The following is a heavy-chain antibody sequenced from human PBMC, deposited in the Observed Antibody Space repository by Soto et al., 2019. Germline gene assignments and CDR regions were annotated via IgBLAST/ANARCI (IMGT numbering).Heavy chain of an antibody. CDR2: VYPGDSHT. V-gene: IGHV5-51*01. CDR1: GYSFSSHW. J-gene: IGHJ6*02. Sequence: GESLKISCKGSGYSFSSHWIGWVRQMPGKGLEWMGIVYPGDSHTRYSPSFQGQVTISADKSISTAYLQWSSLKASDTAMYYCAGGGVRGVITRTRDYYGMDVWGQGTTVTVSS. CDR3: AGGGVRGVITRTRDYYGMDV. D-gene: IGHD3-10*01.